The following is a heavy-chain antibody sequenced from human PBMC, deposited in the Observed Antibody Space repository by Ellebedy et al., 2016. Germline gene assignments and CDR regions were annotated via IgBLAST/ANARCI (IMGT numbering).Heavy chain of an antibody. V-gene: IGHV4-39*07. D-gene: IGHD3/OR15-3a*01. CDR3: ARASPWTPVDY. CDR2: IYYSGTT. J-gene: IGHJ4*02. Sequence: SETLSLTCTVSGGSISSSSYYWGWIRQPPGKGLEWIGSIYYSGTTYYNPSLKSRVTIAVDTSKNQFSLKLSSVTAADTAVYYCARASPWTPVDYWGQGTLVTVSS. CDR1: GGSISSSSYY.